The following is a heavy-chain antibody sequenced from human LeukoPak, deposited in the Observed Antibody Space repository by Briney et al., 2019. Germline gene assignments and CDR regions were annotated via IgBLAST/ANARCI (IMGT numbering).Heavy chain of an antibody. V-gene: IGHV3-74*03. D-gene: IGHD1-1*01. J-gene: IGHJ4*02. Sequence: GGSLRLSCAASGFTFSSTWMQWVRQGPGKGLLWVSRISSDERSTTYADSVKGHFTISRDNAKNTLYLQMNSLRAEDTAVYYCTTGYHYFDDWGQGTLVTVSS. CDR3: TTGYHYFDD. CDR1: GFTFSSTW. CDR2: ISSDERST.